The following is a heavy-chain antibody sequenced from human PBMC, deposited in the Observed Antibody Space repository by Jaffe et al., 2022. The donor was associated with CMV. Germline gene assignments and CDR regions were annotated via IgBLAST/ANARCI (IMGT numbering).Heavy chain of an antibody. V-gene: IGHV3-9*01. CDR3: AKDSDRYSSSSGFDP. CDR1: GFTFDDYA. J-gene: IGHJ5*02. D-gene: IGHD6-6*01. Sequence: EVQLVESGGGLVQPGRSLRLSCAASGFTFDDYAMHWVRQAPGKGLEWVSGISWNSGSIGYADSVKGRFTISRDNAKNSLYLQMNSLRAEDTALYYCAKDSDRYSSSSGFDPWGQGTLVTVSS. CDR2: ISWNSGSI.